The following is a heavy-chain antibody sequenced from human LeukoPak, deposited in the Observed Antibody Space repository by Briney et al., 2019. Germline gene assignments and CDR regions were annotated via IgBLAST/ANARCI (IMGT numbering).Heavy chain of an antibody. CDR2: IWYDGSNK. V-gene: IGHV3-33*01. CDR1: GFTFSYYG. J-gene: IGHJ4*02. CDR3: ARDLGTTNYYFDY. Sequence: GGSLRLSRAASGFTFSYYGFHWVRQAPDKGLEWVALIWYDGSNKYYADSVKGRFTISRDNSKNTLYLQMNSLRAEDTAVYYCARDLGTTNYYFDYWGQGTLVTVSS. D-gene: IGHD1-26*01.